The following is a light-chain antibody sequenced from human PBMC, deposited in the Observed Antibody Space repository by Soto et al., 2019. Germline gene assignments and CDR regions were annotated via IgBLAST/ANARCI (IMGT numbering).Light chain of an antibody. CDR1: QSVSSSY. J-gene: IGKJ1*01. V-gene: IGKV3-20*01. Sequence: EIVLTQSPGTLSLSPGERATLSCRASQSVSSSYLAWYQQKPGQAPRLLIYGASSRATGIPDRFSGSGSETNFALTISRLETQDFAVYYCQQYGSSPLWTFGQGTKVEIK. CDR3: QQYGSSPLWT. CDR2: GAS.